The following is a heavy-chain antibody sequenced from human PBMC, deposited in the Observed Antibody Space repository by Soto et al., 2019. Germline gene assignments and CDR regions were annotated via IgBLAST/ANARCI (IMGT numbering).Heavy chain of an antibody. V-gene: IGHV3-23*01. J-gene: IGHJ4*02. Sequence: EVQLLGSGGGLVQPGGSLRLSCTASGFTFSRYAMSWVRQAPGKGLEWVSTISDSGSTYYAESVKGRLTISRDNSKHTLYLQMNSLRAEDTAVYYCAKGGLGDCSTTSCLFQLDYWGLGALVTVSS. CDR1: GFTFSRYA. D-gene: IGHD2-2*01. CDR3: AKGGLGDCSTTSCLFQLDY. CDR2: ISDSGST.